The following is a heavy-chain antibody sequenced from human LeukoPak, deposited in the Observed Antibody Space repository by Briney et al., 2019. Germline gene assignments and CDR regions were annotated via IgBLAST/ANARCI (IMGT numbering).Heavy chain of an antibody. J-gene: IGHJ6*02. V-gene: IGHV4-34*01. D-gene: IGHD6-6*01. CDR2: INHSGST. CDR3: ARGGSSSSSRHYYYYYGMDV. Sequence: SETLSLTCTVSGGSISSYYWSWIRQPPGEGLEWIGEINHSGSTNYNPSLKSRVTISVDTSKNQFSLKLSSVTAADTAVYYCARGGSSSSSRHYYYYYGMDVWGQGTTVTVSS. CDR1: GGSISSYY.